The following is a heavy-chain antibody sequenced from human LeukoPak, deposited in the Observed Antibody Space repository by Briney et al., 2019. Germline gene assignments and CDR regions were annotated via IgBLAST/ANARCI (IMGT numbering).Heavy chain of an antibody. D-gene: IGHD6-19*01. Sequence: PSETLSLTCAVYGGSFSGYYWSWIRQPPGKGLEWIGEINHSGSTDYNPSLKSRVTISVDTSKNQFSLKLSSVTAADTAVYYCARGNGVAGLAFDIWGQGTMVTVSS. J-gene: IGHJ3*02. CDR3: ARGNGVAGLAFDI. CDR2: INHSGST. CDR1: GGSFSGYY. V-gene: IGHV4-34*01.